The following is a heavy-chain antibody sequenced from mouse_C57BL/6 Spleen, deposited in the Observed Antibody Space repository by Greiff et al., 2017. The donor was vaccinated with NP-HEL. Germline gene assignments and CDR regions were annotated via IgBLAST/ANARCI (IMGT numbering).Heavy chain of an antibody. D-gene: IGHD2-4*01. J-gene: IGHJ3*01. CDR1: GYTFTDYY. V-gene: IGHV1-76*01. CDR2: IYPGSGNT. CDR3: ARFYDYDDGFAY. Sequence: VQLQQSGAELVRPGASVKLSCKASGYTFTDYYINWVKQRPGQGLEWIARIYPGSGNTYYNEKFKGKATLTAEKSSSTAYMQLSSLTSEDSAVYFCARFYDYDDGFAYWAKGLWSLSLQ.